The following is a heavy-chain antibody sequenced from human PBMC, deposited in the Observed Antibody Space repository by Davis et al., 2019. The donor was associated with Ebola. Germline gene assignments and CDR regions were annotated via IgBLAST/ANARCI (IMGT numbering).Heavy chain of an antibody. V-gene: IGHV3-23*01. CDR1: GFTFSSYA. J-gene: IGHJ4*02. Sequence: GESLKISCAASGFTFSSYAMSWVRQAPGKELEWVSAISGSGGSTYYADSVKGRFTISRDNSKNTLYLQMNSLRAEDTAVYYCAKGPGGVAGGYFDYWGQGTLVTVSS. D-gene: IGHD2-15*01. CDR3: AKGPGGVAGGYFDY. CDR2: ISGSGGST.